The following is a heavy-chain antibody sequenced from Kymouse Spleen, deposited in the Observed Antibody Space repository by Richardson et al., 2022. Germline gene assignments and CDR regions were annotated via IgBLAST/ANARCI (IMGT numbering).Heavy chain of an antibody. J-gene: IGHJ4*02. D-gene: IGHD1-7*01. CDR2: INHSGST. CDR1: GGSFSGYY. CDR3: ARVNWNSFDY. Sequence: QVQLQQWGAGLLKPSETLSLTCAVYGGSFSGYYWSWIRQPPGKGLEWIGEINHSGSTNYNPSLKSRVTISVDTSKNQFSLKLSSVTAADTAVYYCARVNWNSFDYWGQGTLVTVSS. V-gene: IGHV4-34*01.